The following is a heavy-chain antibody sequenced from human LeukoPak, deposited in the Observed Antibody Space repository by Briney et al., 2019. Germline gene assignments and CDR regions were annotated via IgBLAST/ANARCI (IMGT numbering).Heavy chain of an antibody. V-gene: IGHV4-34*01. Sequence: PSETLSLTCAVYGGSFSGYYWSWIRQPPGKGLEWIGEINHSGSTNYNPSLKSRVTISVDTSKNQFSLKLSSVTAADTAVYYCARGRTYYYGSGSLLWGQGTLVTVSP. D-gene: IGHD3-10*01. CDR1: GGSFSGYY. CDR3: ARGRTYYYGSGSLL. J-gene: IGHJ4*02. CDR2: INHSGST.